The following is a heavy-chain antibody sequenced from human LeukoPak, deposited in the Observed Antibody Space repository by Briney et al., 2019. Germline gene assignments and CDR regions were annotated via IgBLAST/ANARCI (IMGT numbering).Heavy chain of an antibody. J-gene: IGHJ4*02. CDR1: GFTFSSYS. CDR2: ISSSSSYI. D-gene: IGHD2-2*01. CDR3: ARELIGVVPAATNDY. Sequence: GGSLRLTCAASGFTFSSYSMNWVRQAPGKGLEWVSSISSSSSYIYYADSVKGRFTISRDNAKNSLYLQMNSLRAEDTAVYYCARELIGVVPAATNDYWGQGTLVTVSS. V-gene: IGHV3-21*01.